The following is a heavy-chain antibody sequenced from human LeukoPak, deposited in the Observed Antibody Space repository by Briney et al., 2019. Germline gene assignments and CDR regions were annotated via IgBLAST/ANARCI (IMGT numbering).Heavy chain of an antibody. V-gene: IGHV1-2*06. CDR1: GYTFTGYY. CDR2: VNPNNGVP. D-gene: IGHD2-2*01. Sequence: ASVKVSCKASGYTFTGYYMHWVRQAPGQGLEWMGRVNPNNGVPNYAQKFQGRVTMTRDTAISTAYMELSSLRSDDTAVYFCAREVGYSSSYYGXFXXWGQXTLV. J-gene: IGHJ5*02. CDR3: AREVGYSSSYYGXFXX.